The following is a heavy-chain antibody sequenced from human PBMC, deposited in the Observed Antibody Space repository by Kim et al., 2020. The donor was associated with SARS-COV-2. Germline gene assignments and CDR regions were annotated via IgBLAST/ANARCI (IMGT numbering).Heavy chain of an antibody. Sequence: SVKVSCKASGGTFSSYGITWVRQAPGQGLEWMGRIIPILVIGNYAEKFQGRVSMTADKSTGTAYMELSSLRSDDTATYYCARGGWCTTFNWSYHGMDVW. J-gene: IGHJ6*01. CDR3: ARGGWCTTFNWSYHGMDV. CDR1: GGTFSSYG. CDR2: IIPILVIG. V-gene: IGHV1-69*04. D-gene: IGHD1-26*01.